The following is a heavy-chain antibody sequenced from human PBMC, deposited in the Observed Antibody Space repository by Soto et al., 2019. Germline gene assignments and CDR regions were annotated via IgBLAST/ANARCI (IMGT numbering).Heavy chain of an antibody. J-gene: IGHJ5*02. CDR1: GGTFSSYT. V-gene: IGHV1-69*02. CDR2: IIPILGIA. Sequence: QVQLVQSGAEVKKPGSSVKVSCKASGGTFSSYTISWVRQAPGQGLEWMGRIIPILGIANYAQKFQGRVTITADKPTSTAYMELSSLRSEGTAVYYCARGGGDGFDPWGQGTLVTVSS. CDR3: ARGGGDGFDP. D-gene: IGHD2-21*01.